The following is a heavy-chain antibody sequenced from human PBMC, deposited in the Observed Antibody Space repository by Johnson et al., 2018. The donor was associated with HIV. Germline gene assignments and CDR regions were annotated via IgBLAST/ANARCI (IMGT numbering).Heavy chain of an antibody. Sequence: QVQLVESGGGVVQPGRSLRLSCAASGFTFSSMHWDRQAPGKGLEWVANIKQDGSEKYYADSVKGRFTISRDNSKNTLYLQMNSLRAEDTAVYYCARDRSLWFRELWPRDAFDMWGQGTKITVSS. D-gene: IGHD3-10*01. CDR1: GFTFSS. CDR2: IKQDGSEK. J-gene: IGHJ3*02. CDR3: ARDRSLWFRELWPRDAFDM. V-gene: IGHV3-33*08.